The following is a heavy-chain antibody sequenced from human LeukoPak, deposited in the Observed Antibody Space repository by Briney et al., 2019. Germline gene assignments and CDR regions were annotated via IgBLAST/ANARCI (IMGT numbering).Heavy chain of an antibody. D-gene: IGHD4-17*01. CDR3: AKDLHYGDGRWEFDP. Sequence: GGPLRLSCAASGFSSSTYAMAWVRQAPGKGLQWVSGMIGSGTTYYADSVKGRFIISRDNSKNTVYLQMNSLRVENTAIYYWAKDLHYGDGRWEFDPWGQGTLVTVSS. J-gene: IGHJ5*02. V-gene: IGHV3-23*01. CDR1: GFSSSTYA. CDR2: MIGSGTT.